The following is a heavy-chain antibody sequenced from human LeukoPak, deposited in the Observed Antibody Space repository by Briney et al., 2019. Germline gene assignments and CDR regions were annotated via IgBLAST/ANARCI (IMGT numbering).Heavy chain of an antibody. Sequence: SETLSLTCTVSGGSISSSSYYWGWIRQPPGKGLEWIGTISYSGRTYYNPSLKSRVTISVDTSKNQFSLKLSSVTAADTAVYYCARESAAAGTLDYWGQGTLVTVPS. D-gene: IGHD6-13*01. CDR3: ARESAAAGTLDY. CDR2: ISYSGRT. V-gene: IGHV4-39*07. CDR1: GGSISSSSYY. J-gene: IGHJ4*02.